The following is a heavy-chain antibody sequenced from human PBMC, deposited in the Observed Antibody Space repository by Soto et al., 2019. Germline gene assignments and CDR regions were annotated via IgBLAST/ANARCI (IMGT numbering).Heavy chain of an antibody. V-gene: IGHV3-53*01. D-gene: IGHD1-26*01. CDR2: ISGTGTGT. CDR1: GFTVSSNY. Sequence: EVQLVESGGGLIQPGGSLRLSCAASGFTVSSNYMSWVRQAPGKGLEWLSLISGTGTGTYYADSVKGRFTVSRDNSRNTLYLQMNSLRAEDTAVYYCAKDQGNTVVGASRGFDHWGQGTLVTVSS. CDR3: AKDQGNTVVGASRGFDH. J-gene: IGHJ4*02.